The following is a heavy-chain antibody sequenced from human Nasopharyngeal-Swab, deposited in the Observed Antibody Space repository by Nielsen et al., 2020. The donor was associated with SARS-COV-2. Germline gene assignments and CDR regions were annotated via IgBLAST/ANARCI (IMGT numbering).Heavy chain of an antibody. CDR2: ISYDGSNK. CDR3: ARGYYGSGSSFDY. J-gene: IGHJ4*02. D-gene: IGHD3-10*01. CDR1: GFTFSSYA. Sequence: GESLKISCAASGFTFSSYAMHWVRQAPGKGLEWVAVISYDGSNKYYADSVKGRFTISRDNSKNTLYLQMNSLRAEDTAVYYCARGYYGSGSSFDYWGQGTLVTVSS. V-gene: IGHV3-30-3*01.